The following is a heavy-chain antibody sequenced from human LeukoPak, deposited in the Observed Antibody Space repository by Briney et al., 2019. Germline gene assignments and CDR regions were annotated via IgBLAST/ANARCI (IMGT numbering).Heavy chain of an antibody. V-gene: IGHV4-30-2*01. J-gene: IGHJ4*02. CDR3: ASSSWYTSPAD. CDR1: GGSISSGNYY. Sequence: SQTLSLTCTVSGGSISSGNYYWSWIRQPPGKGLEWIGYIHDTGSTYYNPSLKSRVTISIDRSENHFSLKLSSVTAADTAVYYCASSSWYTSPADWGQGTLVTVSS. D-gene: IGHD6-13*01. CDR2: IHDTGST.